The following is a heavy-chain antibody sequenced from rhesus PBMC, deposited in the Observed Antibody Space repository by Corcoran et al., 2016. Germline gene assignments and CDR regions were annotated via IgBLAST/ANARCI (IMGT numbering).Heavy chain of an antibody. CDR3: TRPSSSQTDY. V-gene: IGHV3-136*01. J-gene: IGHJ4*01. Sequence: EVQLVESGGGLVQPGGSLRLSCAASGFTFSSYDMSWVRQAPGKGLEWVTHISYKGKTIYYADSMKCRFTVSRDNAKNSLSLQMSSLRAEDTAVYYCTRPSSSQTDYWGQGVLVTVSS. CDR2: ISYKGKTI. CDR1: GFTFSSYD.